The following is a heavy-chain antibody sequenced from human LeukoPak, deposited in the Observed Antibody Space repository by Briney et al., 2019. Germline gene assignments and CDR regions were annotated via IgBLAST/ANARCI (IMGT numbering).Heavy chain of an antibody. CDR2: IYYSGST. V-gene: IGHV4-39*01. J-gene: IGHJ4*02. Sequence: PSETLSLTXTVSGGSISSSSYYWGCIRQPPGNGLEWIGSIYYSGSTYYNPSLKSRVTISVDTSKNQFSLKLSSVTAADTAVYYCAGSFYGSGKGAIDYWGQGTLVTVSS. D-gene: IGHD3-10*01. CDR1: GGSISSSSYY. CDR3: AGSFYGSGKGAIDY.